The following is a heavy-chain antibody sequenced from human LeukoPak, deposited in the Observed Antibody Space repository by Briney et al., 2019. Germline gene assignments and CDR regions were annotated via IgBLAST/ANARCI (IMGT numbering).Heavy chain of an antibody. V-gene: IGHV1-69*13. CDR1: GGTFSSYA. CDR3: ARERIGGLGGFDP. CDR2: IIPIFGTA. D-gene: IGHD3/OR15-3a*01. J-gene: IGHJ5*02. Sequence: SVKVSCKASGGTFSSYAISWVRQAPGQGLEWIGGIIPIFGTANYAQKFQGRVTITADESTSTAYMELSSLRSEDRAVYYCARERIGGLGGFDPWGQGTLVTVSS.